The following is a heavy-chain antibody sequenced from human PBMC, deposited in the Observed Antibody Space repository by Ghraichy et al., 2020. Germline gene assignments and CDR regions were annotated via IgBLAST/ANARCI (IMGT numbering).Heavy chain of an antibody. V-gene: IGHV3-30*18. J-gene: IGHJ4*02. Sequence: GESLNISCAASGFTFSNYGMNWVRQAPGKGLEWVAAVKREGGNEYYADSVKGRFTISRDNSKTMLYLQMNSLRAEDTAVYYCAKSGSGGDLLDHWGQGTWVTVSS. CDR1: GFTFSNYG. CDR3: AKSGSGGDLLDH. CDR2: VKREGGNE. D-gene: IGHD4-17*01.